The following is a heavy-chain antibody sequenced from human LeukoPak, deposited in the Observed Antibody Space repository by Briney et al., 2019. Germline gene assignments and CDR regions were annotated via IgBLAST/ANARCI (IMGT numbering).Heavy chain of an antibody. V-gene: IGHV3-23*01. CDR1: GFTLGNYA. CDR2: ITGSGGNT. CDR3: AKWGDYDVLTGYYVSDY. Sequence: GGSLRLSCAASGFTLGNYAMSWVRQAPGKGLEWVSAITGSGGNTYYADSVKGRFTISRDNSKNTVFLQMNSLRAEGTAVYYCAKWGDYDVLTGYYVSDYWGQGTLVTVSS. D-gene: IGHD3-9*01. J-gene: IGHJ4*02.